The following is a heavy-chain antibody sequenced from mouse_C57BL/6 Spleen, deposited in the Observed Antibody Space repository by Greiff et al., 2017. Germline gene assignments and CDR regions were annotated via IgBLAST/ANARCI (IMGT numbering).Heavy chain of an antibody. CDR1: GYAFSSSW. Sequence: VQLQQSGPELVKPGASVKISCKASGYAFSSSWMNWVKQRPGKGLEWIGRIYPGDGDTNYNGKFKGKATLTADKSSSTAYMQLSSLTSEDSAVYFCARNGNDWYFDVWGTGTTVTVSS. CDR3: ARNGNDWYFDV. V-gene: IGHV1-82*01. J-gene: IGHJ1*03. D-gene: IGHD2-1*01. CDR2: IYPGDGDT.